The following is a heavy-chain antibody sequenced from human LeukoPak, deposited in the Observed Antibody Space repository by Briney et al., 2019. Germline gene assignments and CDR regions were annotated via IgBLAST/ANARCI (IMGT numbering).Heavy chain of an antibody. CDR2: FDPEDGET. CDR1: GYTLTELS. V-gene: IGHV1-24*01. Sequence: ASVKVSCKVSGYTLTELSMHWVRQAPGKGLEWMGGFDPEDGETIYAQKFQGRVTMTEDTSTDAAYMELSSLSSEDTAVYYCATIVDSSSWYNNWFDPWGQGTLVTVSS. CDR3: ATIVDSSSWYNNWFDP. D-gene: IGHD6-13*01. J-gene: IGHJ5*02.